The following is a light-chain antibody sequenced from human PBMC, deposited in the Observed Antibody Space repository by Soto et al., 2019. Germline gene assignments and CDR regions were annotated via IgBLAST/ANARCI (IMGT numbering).Light chain of an antibody. Sequence: EIVLTQSPATLSVSPGERSTLSCRASQNIGTKLAWYQQKPGQAPRLLFYGASNRATGLPARFGGSGSGAEFTLTISSLQSEDFAIYSCQQYDNWPPTFGGGTKVDIK. CDR2: GAS. CDR3: QQYDNWPPT. J-gene: IGKJ4*01. CDR1: QNIGTK. V-gene: IGKV3-15*01.